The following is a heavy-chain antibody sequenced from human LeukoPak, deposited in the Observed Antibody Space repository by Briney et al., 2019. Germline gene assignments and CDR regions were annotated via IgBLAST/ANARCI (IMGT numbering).Heavy chain of an antibody. CDR1: GFTFSSYG. CDR3: AKDLGLRDGYDSPYYYYGMDV. Sequence: GGSLRLSCAASGFTFSSYGMHWVRQAPGKGLEWVAVIWYDGSNKYYADSVKGRFTISRDNSKNTLYLQMNSLRAEDTAVYYCAKDLGLRDGYDSPYYYYGMDVWGQGTTVTVSS. V-gene: IGHV3-30*02. D-gene: IGHD5-12*01. CDR2: IWYDGSNK. J-gene: IGHJ6*02.